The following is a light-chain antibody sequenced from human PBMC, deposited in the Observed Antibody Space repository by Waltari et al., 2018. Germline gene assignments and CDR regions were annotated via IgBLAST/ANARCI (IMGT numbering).Light chain of an antibody. Sequence: QSALTQPTSVSGYLGQSITISCTGTSSNVRHYNYVPWYQHQPDNAPKLIIYEVTNRPSGVSTRFSGSKSGNTASLTISGLQAEDEAFYYCSSYTISSAIFIFGGGTKVTV. V-gene: IGLV2-14*01. J-gene: IGLJ2*01. CDR3: SSYTISSAIFI. CDR2: EVT. CDR1: SSNVRHYNY.